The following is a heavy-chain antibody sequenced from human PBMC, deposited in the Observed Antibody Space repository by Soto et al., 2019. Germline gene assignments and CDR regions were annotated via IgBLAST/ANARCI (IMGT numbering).Heavy chain of an antibody. Sequence: QVQLVQSGAEVKKPGSSVKVSCKASGGTFSSYAISWVRQAPGQGLEWMGGIIPIFGTANYAQKFQGRVTITAXXSXSXVYMELSSLRSEDTAVYYCARAARKAGDYYYYGMDVWGQGTTVTVSS. J-gene: IGHJ6*02. CDR3: ARAARKAGDYYYYGMDV. CDR1: GGTFSSYA. V-gene: IGHV1-69*12. CDR2: IIPIFGTA. D-gene: IGHD6-19*01.